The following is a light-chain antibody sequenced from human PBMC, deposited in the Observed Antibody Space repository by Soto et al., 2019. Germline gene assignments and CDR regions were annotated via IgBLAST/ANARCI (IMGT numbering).Light chain of an antibody. CDR1: KSDVGSYDA. J-gene: IGLJ1*01. Sequence: ALTQPASVSGSPGQSITISGTGTKSDVGSYDAVSWYQHHPGKVPKLMIYEVNKRPSGVSYRFSGSKSGNTASLTISGLQAEDEADYYCCSYAGTSYVFGSGNKVTVL. CDR2: EVN. CDR3: CSYAGTSYV. V-gene: IGLV2-23*02.